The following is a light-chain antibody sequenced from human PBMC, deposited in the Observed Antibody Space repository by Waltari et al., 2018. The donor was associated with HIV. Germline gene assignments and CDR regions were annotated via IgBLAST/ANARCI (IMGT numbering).Light chain of an antibody. J-gene: IGKJ2*01. Sequence: DILMTQTPPSLSVTPGQTASISCKSSQSLLHSDGKTYLYWYLQKSGQSPQFLIYEASKCFSGVPERISGSGSGTNFTHRISRVGAGDAGTYYGMQSIQLLYTFGQGTKLEIK. V-gene: IGKV2D-29*02. CDR3: MQSIQLLYT. CDR2: EAS. CDR1: QSLLHSDGKTY.